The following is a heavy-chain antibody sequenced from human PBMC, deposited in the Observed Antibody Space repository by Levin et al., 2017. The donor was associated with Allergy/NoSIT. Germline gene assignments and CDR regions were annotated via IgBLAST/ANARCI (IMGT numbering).Heavy chain of an antibody. CDR2: LRASPGPP. CDR1: CFNLTNYV. J-gene: IGHJ6*03. V-gene: IGHV1-18*01. D-gene: IGHD3-3*01. Sequence: SFPSSCFNLTNYVIICFCQFFGLFLSFLCWLRASPGPPHYAQKFQGRVTMTIQTSTNTAYMELRSLRSDDTAVYYCARVGIDFWGVYQKSWGYMDVWGQGTTVTVSS. CDR3: ARVGIDFWGVYQKSWGYMDV.